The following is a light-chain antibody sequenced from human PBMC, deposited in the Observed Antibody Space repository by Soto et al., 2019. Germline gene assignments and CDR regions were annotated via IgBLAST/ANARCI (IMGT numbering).Light chain of an antibody. J-gene: IGKJ1*01. CDR1: QSVGSN. Sequence: EIVMTKSPATLSVSQGERVTLSCRARQSVGSNLAWYQQKPGQAPRLLIYGASTRATGIPARFSGSGSETEFTLTISSLQAEDSAVYFCQQYNKWPTWTFGQGTKVDIK. CDR3: QQYNKWPTWT. V-gene: IGKV3-15*01. CDR2: GAS.